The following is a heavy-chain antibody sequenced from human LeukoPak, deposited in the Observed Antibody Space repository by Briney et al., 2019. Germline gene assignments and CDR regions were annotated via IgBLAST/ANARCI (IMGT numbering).Heavy chain of an antibody. D-gene: IGHD3-10*01. J-gene: IGHJ4*02. CDR3: ARGDGSGRYLYFDY. CDR1: GFTFSDYY. V-gene: IGHV3-11*04. Sequence: PGGSLRLSCTASGFTFSDYYMNWIRQAPGKGLEWVSYTSNSGSTKSYADSVEGRFTISRDNAKNSLYLQMNSLRAEDTAVYYCARGDGSGRYLYFDYWGQGTLVIVSS. CDR2: TSNSGSTK.